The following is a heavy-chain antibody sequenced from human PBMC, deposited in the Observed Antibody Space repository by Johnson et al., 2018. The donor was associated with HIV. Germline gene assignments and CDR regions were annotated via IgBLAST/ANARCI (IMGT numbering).Heavy chain of an antibody. Sequence: QVQLVESGGGVVQPGRSLRLSCAASGFTFSSYGMHWVRQAPGKGLEWVGVIWYDGNKKYCADSVKGRFTISRDKSKNTLYLQMNSLRAEETAVYYCAKAGCSTSCDDHDALDIWGQGTMVTVSS. V-gene: IGHV3-33*03. CDR1: GFTFSSYG. J-gene: IGHJ3*02. CDR2: IWYDGNKK. D-gene: IGHD2-2*01. CDR3: AKAGCSTSCDDHDALDI.